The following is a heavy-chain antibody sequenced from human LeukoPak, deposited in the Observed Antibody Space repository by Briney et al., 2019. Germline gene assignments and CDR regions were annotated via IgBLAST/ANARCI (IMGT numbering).Heavy chain of an antibody. Sequence: ASVKVSCKASGYTFTSYGISWVRQAPGQGLEWMGWISAYNGNTNYAQKLQGRVTMTTDTSTSTAYMELRSLRSDDTAVYYCARVSLRIDYYYYYGMDVWSQGTTVTVSS. CDR3: ARVSLRIDYYYYYGMDV. CDR2: ISAYNGNT. J-gene: IGHJ6*02. D-gene: IGHD3-10*01. CDR1: GYTFTSYG. V-gene: IGHV1-18*01.